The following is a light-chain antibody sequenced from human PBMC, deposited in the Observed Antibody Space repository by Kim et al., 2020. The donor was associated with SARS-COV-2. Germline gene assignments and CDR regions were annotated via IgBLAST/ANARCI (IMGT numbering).Light chain of an antibody. CDR3: QQSNSLYT. CDR1: QSISSW. J-gene: IGKJ2*01. Sequence: DIQMTQSPSTLSASVGDRVTITCRASQSISSWLAWYQQKPGKAPKLLIYDASSLESGVPSRFSGSGSGTEFTLTISSLQPDDFATYYCQQSNSLYTFGQGTKLEI. V-gene: IGKV1-5*01. CDR2: DAS.